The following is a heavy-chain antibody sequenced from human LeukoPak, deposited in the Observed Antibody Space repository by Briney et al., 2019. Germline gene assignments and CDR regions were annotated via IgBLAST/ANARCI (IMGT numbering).Heavy chain of an antibody. J-gene: IGHJ4*02. Sequence: GGSLRLSCAASGFTFDDYAMHWVRHAPGKGLEWVSGISWNSGSIGYADSVKGRFTISRDNAKNSLYLQMNSLRAEDTALYYCANRRYGYWGQGTLVTVSS. V-gene: IGHV3-9*01. CDR3: ANRRYGY. CDR1: GFTFDDYA. CDR2: ISWNSGSI. D-gene: IGHD3-16*01.